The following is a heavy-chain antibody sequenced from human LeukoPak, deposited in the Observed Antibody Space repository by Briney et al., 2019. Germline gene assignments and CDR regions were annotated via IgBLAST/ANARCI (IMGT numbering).Heavy chain of an antibody. CDR2: IWYDGSNK. V-gene: IGHV3-33*01. J-gene: IGHJ3*01. CDR1: GFTFSSYG. D-gene: IGHD3-10*01. CDR3: ARDFPGIGRGTFDF. Sequence: GGSLRLSCAASGFTFSSYGMHWVRQAPGKGLEWVAVIWYDGSNKYYADSVKGRFTISRDNSKNTLYLQMNSLRAEDTAVYYCARDFPGIGRGTFDFWGQGTIIIVSS.